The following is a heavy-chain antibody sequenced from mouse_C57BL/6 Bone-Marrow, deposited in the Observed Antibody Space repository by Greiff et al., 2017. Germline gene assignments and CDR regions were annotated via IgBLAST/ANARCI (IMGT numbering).Heavy chain of an antibody. CDR1: GYTFTSYG. CDR2: IYPRSGNT. J-gene: IGHJ2*01. Sequence: VQLQQSGAELARPGASVKLSCKASGYTFTSYGISWVKQRTGQGLEWIGEIYPRSGNTYYNEKFKGKDTLTADKSSSTAYMELRSLTSEDSAVYFCASKLTGKGRVYFDYWGQGTTLTVSS. CDR3: ASKLTGKGRVYFDY. D-gene: IGHD4-1*01. V-gene: IGHV1-81*01.